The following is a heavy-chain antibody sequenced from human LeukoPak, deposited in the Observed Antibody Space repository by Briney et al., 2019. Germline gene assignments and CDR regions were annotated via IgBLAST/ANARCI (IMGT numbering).Heavy chain of an antibody. CDR2: IYYSGST. CDR1: GGSISSYY. V-gene: IGHV4-59*01. J-gene: IGHJ4*02. D-gene: IGHD1-26*01. Sequence: KPSETLSLTCTVSGGSISSYYWSWIRQPPGKGLEWIGYIYYSGSTNYNPSLKSRVTISVDTSKNQFSLKLSSVTAADTAVYYCAKYEGGGTFDYWGQGTLVTVSS. CDR3: AKYEGGGTFDY.